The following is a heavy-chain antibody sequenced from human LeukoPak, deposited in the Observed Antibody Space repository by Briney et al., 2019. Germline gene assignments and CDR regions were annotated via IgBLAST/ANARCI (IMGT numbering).Heavy chain of an antibody. CDR3: ARLRVQQLASSYYMDV. J-gene: IGHJ6*03. CDR2: IYYSGST. CDR1: GGSISSYY. V-gene: IGHV4-59*08. Sequence: SETLSLTCTVSGGSISSYYWSWIRQPPGKGLEWIGYIYYSGSTNYNPSLKSRVTISVDTSKNQFSLKLSSVTAADTAVYYCARLRVQQLASSYYMDVWGKGTTVTVSS. D-gene: IGHD6-13*01.